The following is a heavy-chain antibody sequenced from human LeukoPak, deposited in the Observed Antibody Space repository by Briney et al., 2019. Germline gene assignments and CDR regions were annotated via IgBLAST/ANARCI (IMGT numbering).Heavy chain of an antibody. Sequence: SETLSLTCTVSGGSISSSSYYWGWIRQPPGKGLEWIGSIYYSGSTYYIPSLSSRLTISIDTSKSQFSLRLSSVTAADTAVYYCAGLLMVRGVKVAMDVWGQGTTVTVSS. CDR1: GGSISSSSYY. V-gene: IGHV4-39*07. CDR3: AGLLMVRGVKVAMDV. D-gene: IGHD3-10*01. J-gene: IGHJ6*02. CDR2: IYYSGST.